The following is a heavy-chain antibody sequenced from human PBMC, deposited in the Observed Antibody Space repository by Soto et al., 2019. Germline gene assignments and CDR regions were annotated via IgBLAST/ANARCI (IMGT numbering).Heavy chain of an antibody. CDR1: GGSMNSYY. V-gene: IGHV4-59*12. D-gene: IGHD2-2*01. CDR3: ARVPDR. J-gene: IGHJ5*02. Sequence: SETLSLTCTVSGGSMNSYYWSWIRQPPGKGLEWIGYIYHSESTYSSPSLKSRVTISVDRSKTQFSLKLSSVTAAATAVYYCARVPDRWGQGTLVTVSS. CDR2: IYHSEST.